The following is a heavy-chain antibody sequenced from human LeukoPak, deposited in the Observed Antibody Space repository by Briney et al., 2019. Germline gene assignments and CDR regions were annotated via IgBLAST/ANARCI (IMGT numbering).Heavy chain of an antibody. CDR1: GYSFTSYW. D-gene: IGHD2-2*01. V-gene: IGHV5-51*01. CDR3: ARSVPAAIYAFDI. CDR2: IYPGDSDT. J-gene: IGHJ3*02. Sequence: GESLKISCKGSGYSFTSYWIGWVRQMPGKGLEWMGIIYPGDSDTRYSPSFQGQVTISADKSISTAYLQWSSLKASDTAMYYCARSVPAAIYAFDIWGQGTMVTVSS.